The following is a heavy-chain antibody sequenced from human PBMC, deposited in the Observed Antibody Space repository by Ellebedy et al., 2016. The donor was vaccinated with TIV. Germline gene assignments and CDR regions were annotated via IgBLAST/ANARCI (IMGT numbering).Heavy chain of an antibody. V-gene: IGHV3-23*01. J-gene: IGHJ3*02. CDR2: ISGSGGST. D-gene: IGHD5-12*01. Sequence: GESLKISCAASGFTFSSYAMSWVRQAPGKGLELVSAISGSGGSTYYADSVKGRFTISRDNSKNTLYLQMSSLRADDTAEYYCVKDGGYSLTSYDAFDIWGQGTMVTVS. CDR1: GFTFSSYA. CDR3: VKDGGYSLTSYDAFDI.